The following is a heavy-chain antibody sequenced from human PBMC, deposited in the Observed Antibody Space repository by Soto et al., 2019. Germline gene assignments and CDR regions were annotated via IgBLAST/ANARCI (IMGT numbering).Heavy chain of an antibody. CDR2: ISYDGTNE. D-gene: IGHD3-10*01. CDR3: ARWVKRDGESSPTSDH. V-gene: IGHV3-30*03. J-gene: IGHJ5*02. CDR1: GFTFSGFG. Sequence: QEELVESGGGVVQPGRSLRLSCAASGFTFSGFGMHWVRQAPGKGLEWVAVISYDGTNEIYADSVKGRFSVSRDNSKNIVYLQMNSLRDEDTAMYYCARWVKRDGESSPTSDHWGQGTLVTVSS.